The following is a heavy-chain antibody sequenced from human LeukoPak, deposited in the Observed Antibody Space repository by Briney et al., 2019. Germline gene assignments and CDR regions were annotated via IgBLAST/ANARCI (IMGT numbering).Heavy chain of an antibody. CDR2: ISSSGSTI. V-gene: IGHV3-48*03. Sequence: PGGSLRLSCAASGFTFSSYEMNWVRQAPGKGLEWVSHISSSGSTIYYADSVKGRFTISRDNAKNSLYLQMNSLRAEDTAVYYCARDPFADYGSGSYYKSHWGQGTLVTVSS. J-gene: IGHJ4*02. CDR3: ARDPFADYGSGSYYKSH. D-gene: IGHD3-10*01. CDR1: GFTFSSYE.